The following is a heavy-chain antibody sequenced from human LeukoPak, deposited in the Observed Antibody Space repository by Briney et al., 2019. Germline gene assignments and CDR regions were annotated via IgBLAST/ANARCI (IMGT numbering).Heavy chain of an antibody. J-gene: IGHJ4*02. CDR2: ISYDGSNK. D-gene: IGHD3-9*01. Sequence: GGSLRLSCAASGFTFSSYAMHWVRQAPGKGLEWVAVISYDGSNKYYADSVKGRFTISRDNSKNTLYLQMNSLRAEDTAVYYCARGVDFDWLLYYYWGQGTLVTVSS. V-gene: IGHV3-30*04. CDR3: ARGVDFDWLLYYY. CDR1: GFTFSSYA.